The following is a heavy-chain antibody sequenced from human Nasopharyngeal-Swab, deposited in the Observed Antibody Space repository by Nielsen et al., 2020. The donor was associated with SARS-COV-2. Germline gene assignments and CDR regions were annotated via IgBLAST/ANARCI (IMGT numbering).Heavy chain of an antibody. CDR3: ARVAPLSTMVRGVHYGMDG. D-gene: IGHD3-10*01. V-gene: IGHV4-59*01. Sequence: SETLSLTCTVSGGSISSYYWSWIRQPPGKGLEWIGYIYYSGSTNYNPSLKSRVTISVDTSKNQFSLKLSSVTAADTAVYYCARVAPLSTMVRGVHYGMDGWGQGTTVTVSS. J-gene: IGHJ6*02. CDR2: IYYSGST. CDR1: GGSISSYY.